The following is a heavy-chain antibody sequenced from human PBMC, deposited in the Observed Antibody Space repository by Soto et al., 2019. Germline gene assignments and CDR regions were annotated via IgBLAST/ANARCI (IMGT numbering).Heavy chain of an antibody. CDR1: GYPVTAYY. Sequence: QLHLVQSGAVVKKPGASVTVSCSASGYPVTAYYMHWVRQAPGRGLEWMGGINPATGAAKYTQTFQGRVTMTRYTSTSTVFMELSGLTSEDPAFFYCARGGGVGVAGSAAFDMWGQGTLVTVSS. CDR2: INPATGAA. CDR3: ARGGGVGVAGSAAFDM. V-gene: IGHV1-2*02. D-gene: IGHD3-3*01. J-gene: IGHJ3*02.